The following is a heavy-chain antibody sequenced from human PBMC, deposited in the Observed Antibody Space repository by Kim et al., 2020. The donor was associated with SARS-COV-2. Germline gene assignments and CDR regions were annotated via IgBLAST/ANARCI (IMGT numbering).Heavy chain of an antibody. V-gene: IGHV3-9*01. CDR1: GFTFGDYA. CDR2: ISWNSGTI. CDR3: AKVTGVWSGYFDY. D-gene: IGHD3-3*01. Sequence: GGSLRLSCAASGFTFGDYAMHWVRQAPGKGLEWLSGISWNSGTIGYADSVEGRFTISRDNAKNSLYLQMNSLRAGDTALYYCAKVTGVWSGYFDYWGQGTLVTVSS. J-gene: IGHJ4*02.